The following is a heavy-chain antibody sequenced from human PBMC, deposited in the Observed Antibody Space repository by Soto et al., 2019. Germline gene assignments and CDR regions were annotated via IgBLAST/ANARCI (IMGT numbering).Heavy chain of an antibody. V-gene: IGHV4-39*02. CDR1: GGSISSSTYY. D-gene: IGHD6-13*01. J-gene: IGHJ2*01. Sequence: QLQLQESGPGLVKPSETLSLTCTVSGGSISSSTYYWAWIRQHPGKGLEWIGSIYYSGSTYYNPSLKRLVTISVDTYKNHFSLQRSSATAATTAVYCCATSAAAGCYWYLELWGRGTLVTVSS. CDR3: ATSAAAGCYWYLEL. CDR2: IYYSGST.